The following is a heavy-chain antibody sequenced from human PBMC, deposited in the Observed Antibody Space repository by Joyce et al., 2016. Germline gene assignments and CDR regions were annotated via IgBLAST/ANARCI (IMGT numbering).Heavy chain of an antibody. CDR3: AREFKWNWDF. CDR1: GFTFSSHW. Sequence: AASGFTFSSHWMSWVRQAPGKGLEWVANLNPDGRKNNYADSVKGRFIISRDNAKNSLYVQMHSLRTEDTAVYYCAREFKWNWDFWGQGTLVTVSS. D-gene: IGHD1-1*01. V-gene: IGHV3-7*04. CDR2: LNPDGRKN. J-gene: IGHJ4*02.